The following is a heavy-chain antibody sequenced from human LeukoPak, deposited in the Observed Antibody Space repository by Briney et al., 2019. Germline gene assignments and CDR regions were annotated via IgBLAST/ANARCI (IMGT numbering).Heavy chain of an antibody. Sequence: GPLRLSCAASGFTFSSYWMSWVRQAPGKGLEWVANIKQDGSEKYYVDSVKGRFTISRDNAKNSLYLQMYSLRAEDTAVYYCARSAGDFWSGYFRGLWFDYWGQGTLVTVSS. V-gene: IGHV3-7*01. CDR2: IKQDGSEK. CDR3: ARSAGDFWSGYFRGLWFDY. D-gene: IGHD3-3*01. CDR1: GFTFSSYW. J-gene: IGHJ4*02.